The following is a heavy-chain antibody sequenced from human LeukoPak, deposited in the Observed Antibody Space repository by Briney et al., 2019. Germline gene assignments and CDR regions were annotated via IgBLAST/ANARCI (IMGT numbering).Heavy chain of an antibody. V-gene: IGHV4-34*01. CDR2: INHSGST. CDR3: ASGSPYDSSGYYHHNYFDY. Sequence: SETLSLTCAVYGRSFSGYYWSWIRQPPGKGLEWIGEINHSGSTNYNPSLKSRVTISVDTSKNQFSLKLSSVTAADTAVYYCASGSPYDSSGYYHHNYFDYWGQGTLVTVSS. D-gene: IGHD3-22*01. CDR1: GRSFSGYY. J-gene: IGHJ4*02.